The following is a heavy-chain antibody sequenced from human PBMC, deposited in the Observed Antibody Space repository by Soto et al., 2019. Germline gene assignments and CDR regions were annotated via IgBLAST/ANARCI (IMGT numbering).Heavy chain of an antibody. D-gene: IGHD6-13*01. Sequence: EVHLLESGGGLVQPGGSLRLSCAASGFTFNTYDMTWVRQAPGKGLEWVSMISASGSTNYSGSVRGRFTISRDNSKSTLYLQMNSLRADDTAIYYCAKHWGTPAPDAYWGQGTLVTVSS. V-gene: IGHV3-23*01. CDR1: GFTFNTYD. CDR3: AKHWGTPAPDAY. CDR2: ISASGST. J-gene: IGHJ4*02.